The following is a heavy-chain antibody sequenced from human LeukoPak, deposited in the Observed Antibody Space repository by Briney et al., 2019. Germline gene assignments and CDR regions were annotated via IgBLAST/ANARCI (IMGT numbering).Heavy chain of an antibody. Sequence: GGSLRLSCAASGFTFSSYGMSWVRQAPGKGLEWVSAIGGSGGSTYYTDSVKGRFTISRDNSKNTLYLQMNSLRAEDTAVYYCAKAEQWLVPYYFDYWGQGTLVTVSS. CDR1: GFTFSSYG. J-gene: IGHJ4*02. V-gene: IGHV3-23*01. D-gene: IGHD6-19*01. CDR2: IGGSGGST. CDR3: AKAEQWLVPYYFDY.